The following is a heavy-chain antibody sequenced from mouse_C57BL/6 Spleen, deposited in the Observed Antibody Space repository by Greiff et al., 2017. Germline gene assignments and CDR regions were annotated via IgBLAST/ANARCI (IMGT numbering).Heavy chain of an antibody. V-gene: IGHV1-54*01. CDR2: INPGSGGT. D-gene: IGHD2-1*01. Sequence: QVQLQQSGAELVRPGTSVKVSCKASGYAFTNYLIEWVKQRPGQGLEWIGVINPGSGGTNYNEKFKGKATLTADKSSSTAYMQLSSLTSEDSAVYFCAREGGNYLYYAMDYWGQGTSVTVSS. CDR1: GYAFTNYL. CDR3: AREGGNYLYYAMDY. J-gene: IGHJ4*01.